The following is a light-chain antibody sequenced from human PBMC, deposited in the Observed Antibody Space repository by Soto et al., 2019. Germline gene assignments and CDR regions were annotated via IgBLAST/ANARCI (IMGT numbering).Light chain of an antibody. CDR1: QSIGSN. Sequence: EIVMTQSPATLSVFPGERATLSCRASQSIGSNLAWYQQKPGQAPRLLVYGSFNRATGIPDRFSGSGSGTEFTLTISSLQSEDSAVYYCHKYEEWLTAFGQGTKLEIK. CDR2: GSF. CDR3: HKYEEWLTA. V-gene: IGKV3-15*01. J-gene: IGKJ2*01.